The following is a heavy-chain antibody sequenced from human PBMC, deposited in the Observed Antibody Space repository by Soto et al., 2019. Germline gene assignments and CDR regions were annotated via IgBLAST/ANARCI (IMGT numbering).Heavy chain of an antibody. CDR1: GFTFSSYG. Sequence: SLRLSCAASGFTFSSYGMHWVRQAPGKGLEWVAVISYDGSNKYYADSVKGRFTISRDNSKNTLYLQMNSLRAEDTDVYYCAKDTGQLTPFGMDVRGQGTTVTVPS. V-gene: IGHV3-30*18. D-gene: IGHD2-2*01. J-gene: IGHJ6*02. CDR3: AKDTGQLTPFGMDV. CDR2: ISYDGSNK.